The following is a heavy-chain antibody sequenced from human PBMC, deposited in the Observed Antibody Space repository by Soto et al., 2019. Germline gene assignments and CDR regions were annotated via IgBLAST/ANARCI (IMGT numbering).Heavy chain of an antibody. CDR2: IYYSGST. CDR3: ARHASGSPFGY. J-gene: IGHJ4*02. Sequence: QVQLQESGPGLVKPSGTLSLTCAVSGGSISSNNWLTWVRQPPGKGLEWIGEIYYSGSTTYNPSLKCKVTISVDKSRNQFSLTLSSVTAADTAVYYCARHASGSPFGYWGQGTLVTVSS. CDR1: GGSISSNNW. V-gene: IGHV4-4*02. D-gene: IGHD3-10*01.